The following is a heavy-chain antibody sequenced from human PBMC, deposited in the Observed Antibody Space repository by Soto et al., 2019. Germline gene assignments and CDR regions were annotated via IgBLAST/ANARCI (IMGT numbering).Heavy chain of an antibody. Sequence: PGGSLRLSCAASGFTFSSYSMNWVRQAPGKGLEWVSSISSSSSYMYYADSVKGRFTISRDNAKNSLYLQMNSLRAEDTAVYYCARMDTAMRNWFDPWGQGTLVTVSS. CDR3: ARMDTAMRNWFDP. J-gene: IGHJ5*02. V-gene: IGHV3-21*01. CDR2: ISSSSSYM. D-gene: IGHD5-18*01. CDR1: GFTFSSYS.